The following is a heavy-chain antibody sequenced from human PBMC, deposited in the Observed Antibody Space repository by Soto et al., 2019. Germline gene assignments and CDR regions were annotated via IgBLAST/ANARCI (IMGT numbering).Heavy chain of an antibody. CDR3: AKASDGQWLVFDY. CDR2: ISGSGGST. CDR1: GFTFSSYA. J-gene: IGHJ4*02. Sequence: EVQLLESGGGLVQPGGSLRLSCAASGFTFSSYAMSWVRQAPGKGLEWVSAISGSGGSTYYADSVKGRFTISRDNSKNPLYLQMNSLRAEDTAVYYCAKASDGQWLVFDYWGQGTMVTVSS. D-gene: IGHD6-19*01. V-gene: IGHV3-23*01.